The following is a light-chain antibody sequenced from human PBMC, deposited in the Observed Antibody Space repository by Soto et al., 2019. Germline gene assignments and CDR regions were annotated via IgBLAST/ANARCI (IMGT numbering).Light chain of an antibody. Sequence: QSVLAQPASVSGSPGQSITISCTGTSSDVGAYNYVSWYQQHPGKAPKLMIYDVSHRPSGVSHRFSGSKSGNTASLTISGLQAEDEADYYCSSYTSSSTPHYVFGTGTKVTVL. J-gene: IGLJ1*01. CDR1: SSDVGAYNY. V-gene: IGLV2-14*01. CDR2: DVS. CDR3: SSYTSSSTPHYV.